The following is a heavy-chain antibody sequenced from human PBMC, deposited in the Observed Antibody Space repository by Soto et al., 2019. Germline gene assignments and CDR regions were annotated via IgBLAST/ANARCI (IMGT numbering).Heavy chain of an antibody. D-gene: IGHD1-26*01. CDR3: AHRRVLAGGTCCDP. Sequence: QITLKESGPTLVKPTQTLTLTCTFSGFSLSTSGEGVAWIRQPPGKALEWLALVYWDDDKRLSPALEKRLTITKDTTKNQVVVTMANMDPVDTATYYCAHRRVLAGGTCCDPWGQGILATVSS. V-gene: IGHV2-5*02. J-gene: IGHJ5*02. CDR2: VYWDDDK. CDR1: GFSLSTSGEG.